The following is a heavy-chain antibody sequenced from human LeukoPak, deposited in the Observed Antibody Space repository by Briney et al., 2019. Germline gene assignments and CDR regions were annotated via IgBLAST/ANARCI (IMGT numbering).Heavy chain of an antibody. CDR1: GFTFSSYE. J-gene: IGHJ3*02. V-gene: IGHV3-48*03. CDR2: ISSSGSTI. Sequence: GGSLRLSCAASGFTFSSYEMNWVRQAPGKGLEWVSYISSSGSTIYNADSVKGRFTISRDNAKNSLYLQMNSLRAEDTAVYYCARDQRYFDSPDAFDIWGQGTMVTVSS. D-gene: IGHD3-9*01. CDR3: ARDQRYFDSPDAFDI.